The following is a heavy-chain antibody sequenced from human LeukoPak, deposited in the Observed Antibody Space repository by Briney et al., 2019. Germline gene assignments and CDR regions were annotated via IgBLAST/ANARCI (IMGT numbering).Heavy chain of an antibody. CDR1: GFTFSNYA. CDR3: ARFLGRITISGVVPYGMDV. CDR2: ISDSGSST. Sequence: GGSLRLSCAASGFTFSNYAMSWVRQAPGKGLEWVSLISDSGSSTYYADSVKGRFTISRHSSKNTLYLQMNSLRGEDTAVYYCARFLGRITISGVVPYGMDVWGQGTTVTVSS. V-gene: IGHV3-23*01. D-gene: IGHD3-3*01. J-gene: IGHJ6*02.